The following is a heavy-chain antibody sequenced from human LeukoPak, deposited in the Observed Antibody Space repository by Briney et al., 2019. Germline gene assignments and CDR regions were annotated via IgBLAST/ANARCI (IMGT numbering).Heavy chain of an antibody. CDR3: AKDSATGYHYGDY. J-gene: IGHJ4*02. D-gene: IGHD3-9*01. CDR2: ISYDGSNK. V-gene: IGHV3-30*18. Sequence: GGSLRLSCATSGFTYNNYGFHWVRQAPGKGLEWVAVISYDGSNKSFGDSVKGRFTISRDNSKNTVYLEMNSLRAEDTALYYCAKDSATGYHYGDYWGQGTLVTVSS. CDR1: GFTYNNYG.